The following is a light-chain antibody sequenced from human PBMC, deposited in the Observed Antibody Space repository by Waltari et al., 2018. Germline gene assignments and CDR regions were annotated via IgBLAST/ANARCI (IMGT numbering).Light chain of an antibody. V-gene: IGKV1-39*01. CDR2: GAT. Sequence: DIQMTQSPSSLSASVGDRVTITCRSSDTITKYLNWYQQRPTEAPNLLIHGATTLQSGVPSGFSGSESGTDFTLTISSLQPGDSGSYYCQQSYNTPWTFGQGTKIEVK. CDR3: QQSYNTPWT. J-gene: IGKJ1*01. CDR1: DTITKY.